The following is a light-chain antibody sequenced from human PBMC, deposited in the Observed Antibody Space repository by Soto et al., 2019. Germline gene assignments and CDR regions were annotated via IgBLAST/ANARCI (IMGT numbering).Light chain of an antibody. Sequence: DIHITQLPSTLPASVGDRVTITCLACQGISSWLAGYRQKPGKAPKCWIYDACCLESGVPSRFICNGSGTDFTLTSSSLQPEYFATSFYQQSYSTPLIIGRGTEVNIK. CDR1: QGISSW. V-gene: IGKV1-5*01. J-gene: IGKJ4*01. CDR3: QQSYSTPLI. CDR2: DAC.